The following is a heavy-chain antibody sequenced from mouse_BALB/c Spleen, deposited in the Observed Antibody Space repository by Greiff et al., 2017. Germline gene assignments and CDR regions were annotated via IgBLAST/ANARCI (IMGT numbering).Heavy chain of an antibody. D-gene: IGHD2-12*01. J-gene: IGHJ1*01. V-gene: IGHV1S81*02. Sequence: QVQLQQPGAELVKPGASVKLSCKASGYTFTSYWMHWVKQRPGQGLEWIGEINPSNGRTNYNEKFKSKATLTVDKSSSTAYMQLSSLTSEDSAVYYCASDYYRYSDVWGAGSAVTVSS. CDR3: ASDYYRYSDV. CDR2: INPSNGRT. CDR1: GYTFTSYW.